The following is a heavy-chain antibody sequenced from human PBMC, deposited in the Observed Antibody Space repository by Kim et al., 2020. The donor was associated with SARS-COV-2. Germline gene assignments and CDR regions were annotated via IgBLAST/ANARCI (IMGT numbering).Heavy chain of an antibody. CDR1: GFIFTSYS. J-gene: IGHJ6*02. CDR3: AKSTGTTNYYFYGMDV. CDR2: IWYDESNS. V-gene: IGHV3-30*02. D-gene: IGHD1-7*01. Sequence: GGSLRLSCAASGFIFTSYSMYWVRQAPGKGLEWVAFIWYDESNSFYADSVKGRFTISRDNSKNMVFLQMNNLRAEDTAVYYCAKSTGTTNYYFYGMDVWGQGTTVTVSS.